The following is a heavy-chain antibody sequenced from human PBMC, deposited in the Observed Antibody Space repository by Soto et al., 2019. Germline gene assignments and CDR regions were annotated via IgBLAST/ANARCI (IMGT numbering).Heavy chain of an antibody. CDR1: GFTFSSYA. J-gene: IGHJ4*02. Sequence: GGSLRLSCAASGFTFSSYAMSWVRQAPGKGLEWVSAISGSGGSTYYADSVKGRFTISRDNSKNTLYLQMNSLRAEDTAVYYCAKDQNRDGYNGAIYFDYWGQGTLVTVSS. V-gene: IGHV3-23*01. D-gene: IGHD5-12*01. CDR2: ISGSGGST. CDR3: AKDQNRDGYNGAIYFDY.